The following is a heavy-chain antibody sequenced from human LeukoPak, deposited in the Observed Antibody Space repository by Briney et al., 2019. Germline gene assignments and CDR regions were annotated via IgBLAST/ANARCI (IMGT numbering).Heavy chain of an antibody. CDR2: ISPDGSSQ. D-gene: IGHD2-8*01. J-gene: IGHJ4*02. Sequence: PGGSLRLSCAASGFTFSNYGMHWVRQAPGKGLEWVTVISPDGSSQFYADSVKGRFTISRDNSKNTLYLQMNSLRPEDTAVYYCAKTLMVYAPPQECGVDYWGQGTLVTVSS. CDR1: GFTFSNYG. V-gene: IGHV3-30*18. CDR3: AKTLMVYAPPQECGVDY.